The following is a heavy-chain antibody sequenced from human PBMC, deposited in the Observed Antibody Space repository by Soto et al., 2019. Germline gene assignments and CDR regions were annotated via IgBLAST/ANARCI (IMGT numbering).Heavy chain of an antibody. V-gene: IGHV3-7*01. J-gene: IGHJ6*02. CDR3: ARVWGGSSGSYYYYYGMDV. CDR2: IKQDGSEK. Sequence: GGSLRLSCAASGFTFSSYWMSWVRQAPGKGLEWVANIKQDGSEKYYVDSVKGRFTISRDNAKNSLYLQMNSLRAEDTAVYYCARVWGGSSGSYYYYYGMDVWGQGTTVTVSS. CDR1: GFTFSSYW. D-gene: IGHD3-10*01.